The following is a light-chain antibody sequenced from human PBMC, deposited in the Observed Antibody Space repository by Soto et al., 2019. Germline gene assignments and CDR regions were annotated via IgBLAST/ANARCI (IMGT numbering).Light chain of an antibody. CDR1: QSINSY. J-gene: IGKJ1*01. CDR2: AAS. CDR3: QRSCSTPRT. V-gene: IGKV1-39*01. Sequence: DIQMTQSPSSQSASVGARVTITCRASQSINSYLNWYQQKPGKAPKLLIYAASSLQSGVPSRFSCSGSETDFTLTITSLQPDDFATYYCQRSCSTPRTFGQGTRVDI.